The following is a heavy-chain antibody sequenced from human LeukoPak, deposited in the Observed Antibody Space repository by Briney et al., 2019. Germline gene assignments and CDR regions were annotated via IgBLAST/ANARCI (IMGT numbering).Heavy chain of an antibody. CDR3: ARQHIGKKAYMDV. V-gene: IGHV4-39*01. CDR1: GGSISSSSYY. Sequence: SETLSLTCTVSGGSISSSSYYWGWIRQPPGKGLEWIGSIYYSGSTYYNPSLKSRVTISVDTSKNQFSLKLSSVTAADTAVYYCARQHIGKKAYMDVWGKGTTVTVSS. CDR2: IYYSGST. J-gene: IGHJ6*03. D-gene: IGHD2-21*01.